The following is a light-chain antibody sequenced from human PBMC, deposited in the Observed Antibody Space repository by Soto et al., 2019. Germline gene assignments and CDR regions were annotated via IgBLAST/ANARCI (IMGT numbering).Light chain of an antibody. CDR3: QSYDSSLRASV. CDR2: ANN. Sequence: QSVLAQPPSVSGAPGQRVNISCTGTSSNIGTKFDVHWYQQLPGAAPKLLIYANNNRASGVPDRFSGSKSGTSASLAITGLQAEDEADYYCQSYDSSLRASVFGGGTKVTVL. V-gene: IGLV1-40*01. J-gene: IGLJ2*01. CDR1: SSNIGTKFD.